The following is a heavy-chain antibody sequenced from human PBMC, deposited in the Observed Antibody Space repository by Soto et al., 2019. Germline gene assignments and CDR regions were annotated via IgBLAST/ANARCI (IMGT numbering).Heavy chain of an antibody. Sequence: GASVKVSCKASGGTFSSYAISWVRQAPGQGLEWMGGIIPIFGTANYAQKFQGRVTITADKSTSTAYMELSSLRSEDTAVYYCASPPSGIAAAGRYGMDVWGQGTTVTVSS. CDR1: GGTFSSYA. V-gene: IGHV1-69*06. CDR3: ASPPSGIAAAGRYGMDV. D-gene: IGHD6-13*01. J-gene: IGHJ6*02. CDR2: IIPIFGTA.